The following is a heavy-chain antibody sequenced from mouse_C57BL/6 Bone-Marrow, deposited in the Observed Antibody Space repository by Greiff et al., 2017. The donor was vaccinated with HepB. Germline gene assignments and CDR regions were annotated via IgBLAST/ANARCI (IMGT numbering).Heavy chain of an antibody. CDR1: GYTFTDYN. D-gene: IGHD1-1*01. J-gene: IGHJ3*01. V-gene: IGHV1-22*01. CDR2: INPNNGGT. CDR3: ARTGYYGSSWVAY. Sequence: VQLQQSGPELVKPGASVKMSCKASGYTFTDYNMHWVKQSHGKSLEWIGYINPNNGGTSYNQKFKGKATLTVNKSSSTAYMELRSLTSEDSAVYYSARTGYYGSSWVAYWGQGTLVTVSA.